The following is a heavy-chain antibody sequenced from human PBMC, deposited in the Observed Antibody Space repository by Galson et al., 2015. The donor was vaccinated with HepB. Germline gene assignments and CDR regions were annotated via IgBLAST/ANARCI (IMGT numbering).Heavy chain of an antibody. CDR1: GGTFSSYA. J-gene: IGHJ6*03. V-gene: IGHV1-69*04. Sequence: SVKVSCKASGGTFSSYAISWVRQAPGQGLEWMGRIIPILGIANYAQKFQGRVTITADKSTSTAYMELSSLRSEDTAVYYCARGWCSSTSCYTSYYYYMDVWGKGTTVTVSS. D-gene: IGHD2-2*02. CDR2: IIPILGIA. CDR3: ARGWCSSTSCYTSYYYYMDV.